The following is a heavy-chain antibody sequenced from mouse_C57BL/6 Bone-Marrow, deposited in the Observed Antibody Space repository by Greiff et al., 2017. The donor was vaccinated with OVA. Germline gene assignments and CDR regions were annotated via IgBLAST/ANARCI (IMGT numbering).Heavy chain of an antibody. CDR1: GYTFTNYW. CDR2: IYPGGGYT. J-gene: IGHJ3*01. Sequence: VQVVESGAELVRPGTSVKMSCKASGYTFTNYWIGWAKQRPGHGLEWIGDIYPGGGYTNYNEKFKGKATLTADKSSSTAYMQFSSLTSEDSAIYYCARGPYYGSRWFAYWGQGTLVTVSA. V-gene: IGHV1-63*01. D-gene: IGHD1-1*01. CDR3: ARGPYYGSRWFAY.